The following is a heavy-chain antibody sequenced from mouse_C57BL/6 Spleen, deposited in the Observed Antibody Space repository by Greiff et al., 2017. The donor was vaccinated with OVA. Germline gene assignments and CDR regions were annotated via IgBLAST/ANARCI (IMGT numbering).Heavy chain of an antibody. CDR1: GYSFTDYN. CDR2: INPNYGTT. D-gene: IGHD2-1*01. Sequence: VHVKQSGPELVKPGASVKISCKASGYSFTDYNMNWVKQSNGKSLEWIGVINPNYGTTSYNQKFKGKATLTVDQSSSTAYMQLNSLTSEDSAVYYCARALYGNYPAWFAYWGQGTLVTVSA. V-gene: IGHV1-39*01. J-gene: IGHJ3*01. CDR3: ARALYGNYPAWFAY.